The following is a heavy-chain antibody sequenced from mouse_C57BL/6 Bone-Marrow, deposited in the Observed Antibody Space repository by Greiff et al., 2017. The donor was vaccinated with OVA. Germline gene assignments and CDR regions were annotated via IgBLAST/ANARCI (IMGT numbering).Heavy chain of an antibody. V-gene: IGHV7-1*01. CDR1: GFTFSDFY. CDR2: SRNKANDYTT. J-gene: IGHJ1*03. D-gene: IGHD1-1*01. Sequence: EVMLVESGGGLVQSGRSLRLSCATSGFTFSDFYMEWVRQAPGKGLEWIAASRNKANDYTTEYSASVKGRFIVSRDTSQSILYLQMNALRAEDTAIYYCARDAPLTTVVGSWYFDVWGTGTTVTVSS. CDR3: ARDAPLTTVVGSWYFDV.